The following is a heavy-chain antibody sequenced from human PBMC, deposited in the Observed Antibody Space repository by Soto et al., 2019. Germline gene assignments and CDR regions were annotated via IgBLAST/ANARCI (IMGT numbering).Heavy chain of an antibody. CDR3: ARGGGYCSSTSCYFWFDP. D-gene: IGHD2-2*01. J-gene: IGHJ5*02. CDR1: CGSISSGGYS. CDR2: IYHSGST. V-gene: IGHV4-30-2*01. Sequence: PSETLSLTCAFSCGSISSGGYSWSWIRQPPGKGLEWIGYIYHSGSTYYNPSLKSRVTISVDRSKNQFSLKLSSVTAADTAVYYCARGGGYCSSTSCYFWFDPWGQGTLVTVSS.